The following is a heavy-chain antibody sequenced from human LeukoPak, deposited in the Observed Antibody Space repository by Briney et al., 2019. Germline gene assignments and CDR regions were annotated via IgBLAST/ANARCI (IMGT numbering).Heavy chain of an antibody. Sequence: PSETLSLTCAVYGGSFSGYYWSWIRQPPGKGLEWIGEINHSGSTNYNPSLKSRVTISVDTSKNQFSLKLTSVTPADTAVYPCARWSDSYRAFDSWGQGTLVTVSS. J-gene: IGHJ4*02. D-gene: IGHD4-23*01. CDR2: INHSGST. CDR3: ARWSDSYRAFDS. V-gene: IGHV4-34*01. CDR1: GGSFSGYY.